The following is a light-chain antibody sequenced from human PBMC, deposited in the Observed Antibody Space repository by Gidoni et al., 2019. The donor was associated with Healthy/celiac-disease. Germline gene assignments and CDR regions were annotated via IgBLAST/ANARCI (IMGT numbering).Light chain of an antibody. CDR1: QCVSSSY. CDR3: QQYGSSPPIT. V-gene: IGKV3D-20*01. J-gene: IGKJ5*01. CDR2: DAS. Sequence: DIVLTQSPATLSLSPGERATLSCGASQCVSSSYLAWYQQKPGLAPRLLIYDASSRATGIPDRFSGSGSGTDFTLTISRLEPEDFAVYYCQQYGSSPPITFGQGTRLEIK.